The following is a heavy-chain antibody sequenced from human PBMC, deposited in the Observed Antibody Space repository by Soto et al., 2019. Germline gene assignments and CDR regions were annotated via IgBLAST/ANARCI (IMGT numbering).Heavy chain of an antibody. J-gene: IGHJ6*02. Sequence: EVQLVESGGGLFQPGGSLRLSCAASGFTFSSYWMSWVRQAPGKGPEWVANIKEEGSEENYVDSVKGRFTISRDNVKNSLYLQMNSLRAEDTAVYYCAREDVITSVGAMDVWAQGTTVTVS. CDR2: IKEEGSEE. CDR3: AREDVITSVGAMDV. V-gene: IGHV3-7*01. D-gene: IGHD1-20*01. CDR1: GFTFSSYW.